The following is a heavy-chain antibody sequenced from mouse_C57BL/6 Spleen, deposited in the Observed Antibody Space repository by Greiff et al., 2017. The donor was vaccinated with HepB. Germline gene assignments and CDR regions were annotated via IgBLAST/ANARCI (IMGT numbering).Heavy chain of an antibody. CDR2: IYPGGGYT. Sequence: QVQLKQSGAELVRPGTSVKMSCKASGYTFTNYWIGWAKQRPGHGLEWIGDIYPGGGYTNYNEKFKGKATLTADKSSSTAYMQFSSLTSEDSAIYYCARHGSSYPAWFAYWGQGTLVTVSA. V-gene: IGHV1-63*01. D-gene: IGHD1-1*01. J-gene: IGHJ3*01. CDR1: GYTFTNYW. CDR3: ARHGSSYPAWFAY.